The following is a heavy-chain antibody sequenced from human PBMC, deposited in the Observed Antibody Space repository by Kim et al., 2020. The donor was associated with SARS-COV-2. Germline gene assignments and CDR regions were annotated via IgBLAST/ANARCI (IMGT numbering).Heavy chain of an antibody. CDR2: INSKIDGETT. J-gene: IGHJ4*02. D-gene: IGHD6-19*01. Sequence: GGSLRLSCAVSGFTFTNVRMSWVRQTPGKGLEWVGRINSKIDGETTDYAASVKGRVRISRDEAKNTLYLQMTSLKIEDTAVYYCTTHRVVAGLFDYWGQGTLITVSS. V-gene: IGHV3-15*01. CDR1: GFTFTNVR. CDR3: TTHRVVAGLFDY.